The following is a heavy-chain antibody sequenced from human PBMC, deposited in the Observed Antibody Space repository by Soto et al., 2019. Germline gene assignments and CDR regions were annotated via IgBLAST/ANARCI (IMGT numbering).Heavy chain of an antibody. V-gene: IGHV4-59*01. CDR2: IYYSGST. Sequence: SETLSLTCTVSGGSISSYYWSWIRQPPGKGLEWIGYIYYSGSTNYNPSLKSRVTISVDTSKNQFSLKLSSVTAADTAVYYCARDLSSWYSSWFDPWGQGTLVTVSS. CDR1: GGSISSYY. D-gene: IGHD6-13*01. CDR3: ARDLSSWYSSWFDP. J-gene: IGHJ5*02.